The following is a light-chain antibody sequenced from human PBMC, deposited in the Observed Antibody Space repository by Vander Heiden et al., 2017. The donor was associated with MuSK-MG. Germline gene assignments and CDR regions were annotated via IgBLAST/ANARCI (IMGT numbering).Light chain of an antibody. CDR1: QSVYSD. V-gene: IGKV3-15*01. Sequence: EIEMTQSPATLSVSPGERATLSCRASQSVYSDLAWYQQKPGQAPRLLIYGASTRATGVPARFSGSGSGTEFTLTISTLQSEDFAVYYCHRYYIWPGHTFGQGTKLEIK. J-gene: IGKJ2*01. CDR2: GAS. CDR3: HRYYIWPGHT.